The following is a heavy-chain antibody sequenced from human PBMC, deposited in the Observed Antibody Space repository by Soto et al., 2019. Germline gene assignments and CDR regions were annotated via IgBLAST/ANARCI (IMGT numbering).Heavy chain of an antibody. J-gene: IGHJ4*02. CDR1: GFTFSNYA. D-gene: IGHD6-19*01. V-gene: IGHV3-48*02. CDR3: ARSGDSGGWGIDF. Sequence: EVQLLESGGGLVQPGGSLRLSCAASGFTFSNYAMSWVRQAPGKGLEWVSYINRDSKTVYYAESVKGRFSISRDNSRKSLSLQVNSLRDRDTHLYYCARSGDSGGWGIDFWGQGSLVSV. CDR2: INRDSKTV.